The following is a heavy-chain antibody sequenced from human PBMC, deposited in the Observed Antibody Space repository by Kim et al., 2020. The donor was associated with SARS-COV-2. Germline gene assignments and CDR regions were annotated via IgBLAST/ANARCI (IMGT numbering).Heavy chain of an antibody. CDR1: GGSISSSNW. CDR3: ARAPLEIVGAGGGMDV. D-gene: IGHD2-21*01. V-gene: IGHV4-4*02. CDR2: IYHSGST. J-gene: IGHJ6*02. Sequence: SETLSLTCAVSGGSISSSNWWSWVRQPPGKGLEWIGEIYHSGSTNYNPSLKSRVTISVDKSKNQFSLKLSSVTAADTAVYYCARAPLEIVGAGGGMDVWGPGNTVTVSS.